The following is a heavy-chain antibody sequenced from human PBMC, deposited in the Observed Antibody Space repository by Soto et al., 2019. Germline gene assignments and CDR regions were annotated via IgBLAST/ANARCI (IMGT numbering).Heavy chain of an antibody. CDR3: AKGDNLGPKTGYAVDP. D-gene: IGHD5-12*01. CDR1: GGTLSSNTAP. J-gene: IGHJ5*02. Sequence: QTLSLTCGIPGGTLSSNTAPWNWIRQSPSSGLEWLGRTYFRSKWYHDYAVSVKSRIIINPDTSNNQLSLQLNSVTPEDTAVYFCAKGDNLGPKTGYAVDPWGQGIMVTVSS. V-gene: IGHV6-1*01. CDR2: TYFRSKWYH.